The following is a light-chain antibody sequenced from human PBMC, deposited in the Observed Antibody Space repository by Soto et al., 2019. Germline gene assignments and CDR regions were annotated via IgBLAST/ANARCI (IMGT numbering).Light chain of an antibody. V-gene: IGLV2-23*01. CDR1: SSDVGSYNL. CDR3: CSYAGSILDV. Sequence: QSVLTQPASVSGSPGQSITISCTGTSSDVGSYNLVSWYQQHPGKAPKLMIYEGSKRPSGVSNRFSGSKSGNTASLTISGLQAEDEADYYCCSYAGSILDVFGTGTKLTVL. J-gene: IGLJ1*01. CDR2: EGS.